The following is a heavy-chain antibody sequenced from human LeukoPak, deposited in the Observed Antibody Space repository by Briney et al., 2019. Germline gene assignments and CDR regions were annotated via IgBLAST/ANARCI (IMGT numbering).Heavy chain of an antibody. D-gene: IGHD3-3*01. CDR3: ARDGQQVRFLEWLPDPYGMDV. J-gene: IGHJ6*02. V-gene: IGHV1-2*06. Sequence: GGSLRLSCAGSGFTFSGFAMHWVRQAPGQGLEWMGRINPNSGGTNYAQKFQGRVTMTRDTSISTAYMELSRLRSDDTAVYYCARDGQQVRFLEWLPDPYGMDVWGQGTTVTVSS. CDR1: GFTFSGFA. CDR2: INPNSGGT.